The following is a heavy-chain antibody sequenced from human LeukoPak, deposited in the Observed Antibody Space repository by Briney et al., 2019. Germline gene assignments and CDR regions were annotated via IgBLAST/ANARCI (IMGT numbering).Heavy chain of an antibody. CDR1: GFTFSSNW. J-gene: IGHJ6*03. CDR3: ARDRIAVAGTLFGYYYYMDV. CDR2: IQPDGSEQ. D-gene: IGHD6-19*01. Sequence: GGSLRLSCAASGFTFSSNWMSWVRQAPGKGLDWVGNIQPDGSEQYPWGSVKGRFTISRDNAKNSLYLQMNSLRAEDTALYYCARDRIAVAGTLFGYYYYMDVWGKGTTVTVSS. V-gene: IGHV3-7*03.